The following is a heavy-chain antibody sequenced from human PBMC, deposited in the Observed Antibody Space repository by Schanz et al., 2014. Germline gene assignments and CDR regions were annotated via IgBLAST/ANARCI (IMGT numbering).Heavy chain of an antibody. CDR1: GYTFTGYY. CDR3: ARAYGGYDPAGALDY. J-gene: IGHJ4*02. V-gene: IGHV1-2*04. D-gene: IGHD5-12*01. Sequence: QVQLVQSGAEVKKPGASVKVSCKTSGYTFTGYYMHWVRQAPGQGLEWMGWINPNSDTTNYAQKFQGWVTMTRDTSISTAYMELSRLRSDDTAVYYCARAYGGYDPAGALDYWGQGTLVTVSS. CDR2: INPNSDTT.